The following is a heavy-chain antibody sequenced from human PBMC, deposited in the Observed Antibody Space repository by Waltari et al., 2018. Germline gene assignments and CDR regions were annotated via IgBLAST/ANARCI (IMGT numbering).Heavy chain of an antibody. D-gene: IGHD4-4*01. Sequence: EVQLVESGGGLVQPGGSLRLSCAASGFPFSSYWMSWVRQAPGKGLEWVANIKQDGSEKYYVDSVKGRFTISRDNAKNSLYLQMNSLRAEDTAVYYCARGYSNYGYWGQGTLVTVSS. CDR1: GFPFSSYW. V-gene: IGHV3-7*01. J-gene: IGHJ4*02. CDR2: IKQDGSEK. CDR3: ARGYSNYGY.